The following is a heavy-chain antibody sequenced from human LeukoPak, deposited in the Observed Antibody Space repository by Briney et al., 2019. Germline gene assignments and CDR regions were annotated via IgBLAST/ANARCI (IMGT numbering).Heavy chain of an antibody. CDR3: ARMNYDLLPS. D-gene: IGHD1-7*01. J-gene: IGHJ4*02. CDR2: IYYSGST. Sequence: SETLSLTCTVSGGSISSYYWSWIRQPPGKGLEWIGYIYYSGSTNYNPSLKSRVTISVDTSKNQFSLKLSSVTAADTAVYYCARMNYDLLPSWGQGTLVTVYS. CDR1: GGSISSYY. V-gene: IGHV4-59*01.